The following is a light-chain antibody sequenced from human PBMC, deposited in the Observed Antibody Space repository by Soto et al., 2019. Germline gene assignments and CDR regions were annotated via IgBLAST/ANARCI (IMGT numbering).Light chain of an antibody. CDR1: QSVSSN. V-gene: IGKV3-15*01. Sequence: EIVMTQSPATLSVSPGERVTLSCRASQSVSSNLAWYQQKPGQAPRLLIYGISTRATGIPARFSGGGSGTEFTLTISSLQSEDCAVYYCQQYNDWPLTFGGGTKVEIK. CDR2: GIS. CDR3: QQYNDWPLT. J-gene: IGKJ4*01.